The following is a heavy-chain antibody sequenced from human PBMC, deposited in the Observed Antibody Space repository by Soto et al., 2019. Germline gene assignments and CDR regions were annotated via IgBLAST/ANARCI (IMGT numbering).Heavy chain of an antibody. CDR1: GGTFSSYA. Sequence: QVQLVQSGAEVKKPGSSVKVSCKASGGTFSSYAISWVRQAPGQGLEWMGGIIPIFGTANYAQKFQGRVTITADKSTSTAYMELSSLRTEDTAVYYCVRERTYDRGGYYSYYFDYWGQGTLVTVSS. J-gene: IGHJ4*02. CDR3: VRERTYDRGGYYSYYFDY. CDR2: IIPIFGTA. D-gene: IGHD3-22*01. V-gene: IGHV1-69*06.